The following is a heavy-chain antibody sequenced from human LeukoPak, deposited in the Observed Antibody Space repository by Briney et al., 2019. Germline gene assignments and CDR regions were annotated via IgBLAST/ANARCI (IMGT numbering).Heavy chain of an antibody. J-gene: IGHJ4*02. Sequence: GASVKVSCKASGGTFSSYAISWVRQAPGQGLEWMGRIIPIFGTANYAQKFQGRVTITAGESMSTAYMELSSLRSEDTAVYYCARDFVAAADLTQFDYWGQGTLVTVSS. CDR1: GGTFSSYA. CDR3: ARDFVAAADLTQFDY. CDR2: IIPIFGTA. D-gene: IGHD6-13*01. V-gene: IGHV1-69*13.